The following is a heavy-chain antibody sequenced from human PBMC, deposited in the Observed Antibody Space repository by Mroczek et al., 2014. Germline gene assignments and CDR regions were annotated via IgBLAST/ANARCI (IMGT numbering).Heavy chain of an antibody. V-gene: IGHV4-59*01. J-gene: IGHJ6*02. D-gene: IGHD2-2*01. CDR1: VAPSVVTT. Sequence: QVQLQESGPRTGRSLRRPCPSPALSLVAPSVVTTGAGSGSPRKGLEWIGYIYYSGSTNYNPSLKSRVTISVDTSKNQFSLKLSSVTAADTAVYYCARDSSDIVVVPAANRKGYDYYGMDVWGQGTTVTVSS. CDR2: IYYSGST. CDR3: ARDSSDIVVVPAANRKGYDYYGMDV.